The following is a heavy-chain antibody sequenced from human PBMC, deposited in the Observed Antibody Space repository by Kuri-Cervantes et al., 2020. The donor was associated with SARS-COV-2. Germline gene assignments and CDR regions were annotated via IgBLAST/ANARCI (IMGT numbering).Heavy chain of an antibody. CDR3: AGTIMVQAFDI. CDR1: GIPFSSAH. Sequence: GSLRLSCVASGIPFSSAHMCWVRQGPGKGLEWIGSIYHSGSTYYNPSLKSRVTISVDTSKNQFSLKLSSVTAADTAVYYCAGTIMVQAFDIWGQGTMVTVSS. J-gene: IGHJ3*02. CDR2: IYHSGST. V-gene: IGHV4-38-2*01. D-gene: IGHD4/OR15-4a*01.